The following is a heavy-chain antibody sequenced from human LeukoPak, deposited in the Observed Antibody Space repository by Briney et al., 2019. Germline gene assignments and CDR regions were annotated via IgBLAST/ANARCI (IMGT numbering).Heavy chain of an antibody. D-gene: IGHD5-12*01. CDR2: SSDYNGNT. J-gene: IGHJ4*02. CDR3: ARGGWIPDY. Sequence: PSVKLSCKASGYTFTSYGISWVRHAPGQGIECMGWSSDYNGNTNYAQTLQGRVTMTTDTPTSTAYMELRSLRSDDAAVYYCARGGWIPDYWGQGTLVTVSS. CDR1: GYTFTSYG. V-gene: IGHV1-18*01.